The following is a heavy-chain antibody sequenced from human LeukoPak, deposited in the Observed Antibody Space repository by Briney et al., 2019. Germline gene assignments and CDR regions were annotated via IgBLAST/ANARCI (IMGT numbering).Heavy chain of an antibody. D-gene: IGHD3-22*01. V-gene: IGHV1-2*02. Sequence: ASVKVSCKASGYSLTGYFIHWVRQAPGQGLEWMGCIDPNSGDTKYAQKFQVRVSMPRDTSTRTAYMELSRLRSDDTAVYFCARSGSTGYSLDYWGQGTLVTVSS. CDR3: ARSGSTGYSLDY. CDR2: IDPNSGDT. J-gene: IGHJ4*02. CDR1: GYSLTGYF.